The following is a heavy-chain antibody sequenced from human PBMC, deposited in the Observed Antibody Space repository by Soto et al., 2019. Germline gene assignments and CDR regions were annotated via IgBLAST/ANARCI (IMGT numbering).Heavy chain of an antibody. J-gene: IGHJ4*02. D-gene: IGHD3-22*01. CDR2: INPNSGGT. CDR1: GYTFTGYY. Sequence: ASVKVSFKASGYTFTGYYMHWVRQAPGQGLEWMGWINPNSGGTNYAQKFQGRVTMTRDTSISTAYMELSRLRSDDTAVYYCARDRYYDSSGYYLFDYWGQGTLVTVSS. CDR3: ARDRYYDSSGYYLFDY. V-gene: IGHV1-2*02.